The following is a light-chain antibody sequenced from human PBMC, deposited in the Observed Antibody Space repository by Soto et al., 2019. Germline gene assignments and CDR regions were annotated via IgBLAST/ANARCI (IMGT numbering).Light chain of an antibody. CDR3: GSKAGSNKHVV. Sequence: QSALTQPPSASGSPGQSVTISCAGSSSDIGASNSVSWYQQHPGKAPKLLISEVTKRPSGVPDRFSGSKSGNTASLTVSGLPADDEADYYCGSKAGSNKHVVFGGGPKLTVL. J-gene: IGLJ2*01. CDR2: EVT. CDR1: SSDIGASNS. V-gene: IGLV2-8*01.